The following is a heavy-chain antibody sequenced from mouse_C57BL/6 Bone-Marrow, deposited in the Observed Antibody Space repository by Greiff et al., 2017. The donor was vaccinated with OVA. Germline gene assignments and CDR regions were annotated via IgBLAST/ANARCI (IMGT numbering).Heavy chain of an antibody. CDR1: GYSFTGYY. J-gene: IGHJ1*03. V-gene: IGHV1-42*01. CDR2: INPSTGGT. D-gene: IGHD2-3*01. CDR3: ARPYDGSLWYFDV. Sequence: VQLQQSGPELVKPGASVKISCKASGYSFTGYYMNWVKQSPEKSLEWIGEINPSTGGTTYNQKFKAKATLTVDKSSSTAYMQLKSLTSEDSAVYSCARPYDGSLWYFDVWGTGTTVTVSS.